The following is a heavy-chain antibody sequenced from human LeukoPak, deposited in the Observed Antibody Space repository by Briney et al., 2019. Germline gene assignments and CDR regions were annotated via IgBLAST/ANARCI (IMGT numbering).Heavy chain of an antibody. CDR2: VSHSGNT. CDR3: VREHDWGDFDF. J-gene: IGHJ4*02. V-gene: IGHV4-61*01. D-gene: IGHD3-9*01. Sequence: PSETLSLTCTVSAGSVISGSYYRSWIRQPPGKGLEWIGYVSHSGNTNYNPSLKSRVTISKDTSKNQFSLNLSSVTAADTTVYYCVREHDWGDFDFWGQGTLVTVSS. CDR1: AGSVISGSYY.